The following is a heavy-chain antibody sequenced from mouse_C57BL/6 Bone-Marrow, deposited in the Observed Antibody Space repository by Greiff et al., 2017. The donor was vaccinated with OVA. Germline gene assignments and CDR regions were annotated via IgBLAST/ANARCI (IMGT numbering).Heavy chain of an antibody. CDR2: ISSGGDYI. D-gene: IGHD2-12*01. CDR3: TRDGSALRPLAY. Sequence: EVMLVESGEGLVKPGGSLKLSCAASGFTFSSYAMSWVRQTPEKRLEWVAYISSGGDYIYYADTVKGRFTISRDNARNTLYLQMSSLKSEDTAMYYCTRDGSALRPLAYWGQGTLVTVSA. J-gene: IGHJ3*01. V-gene: IGHV5-9-1*02. CDR1: GFTFSSYA.